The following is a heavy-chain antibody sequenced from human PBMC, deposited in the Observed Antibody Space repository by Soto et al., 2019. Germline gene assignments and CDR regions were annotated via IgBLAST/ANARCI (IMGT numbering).Heavy chain of an antibody. D-gene: IGHD1-1*01. Sequence: QVQLVQSGAEVKKPGSSVKISCKASGDTFSSYTISWVRPAPGQGLEWMGRIIPILGIANYAQKFQGRVTITAEESTRPACMELSSLGSEDTAVYCGADSGTGTTGTYDSWGQGTLVTVSS. V-gene: IGHV1-69*02. CDR1: GDTFSSYT. CDR2: IIPILGIA. CDR3: ADSGTGTTGTYDS. J-gene: IGHJ5*01.